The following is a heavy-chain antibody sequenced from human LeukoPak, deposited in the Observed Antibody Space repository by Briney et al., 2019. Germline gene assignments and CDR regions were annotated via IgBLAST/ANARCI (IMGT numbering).Heavy chain of an antibody. J-gene: IGHJ4*02. CDR2: ISYDGSNK. D-gene: IGHD4-17*01. V-gene: IGHV3-30-3*01. CDR3: ARDPGYGDPEYYSDY. Sequence: SGGSLRLSCAASGFTLSDYAVHWVRQAPGKGLEWVAVISYDGSNKYYADSVKGRFTISRDNSKNTLYLQMNSLRAEDTAVYYCARDPGYGDPEYYSDYWGQGTLVTVSS. CDR1: GFTLSDYA.